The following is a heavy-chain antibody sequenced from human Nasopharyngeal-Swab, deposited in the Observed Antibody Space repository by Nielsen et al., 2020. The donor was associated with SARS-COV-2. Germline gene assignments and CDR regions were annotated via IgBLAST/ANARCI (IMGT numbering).Heavy chain of an antibody. CDR3: ARSSSSTWYLGWFDP. V-gene: IGHV2-5*02. CDR1: GFSLSTSGVG. D-gene: IGHD6-13*01. CDR2: IYWDDDK. J-gene: IGHJ5*02. Sequence: SGPTLVKPTQTLTLTCTFSGFSLSTSGVGVGWIRQPPGKALEGLALIYWDDDKRYSPSLKSRLTITKDTPKNQVVLTMTNMDPVDTATYYCARSSSSTWYLGWFDPWGQGTLVTVSS.